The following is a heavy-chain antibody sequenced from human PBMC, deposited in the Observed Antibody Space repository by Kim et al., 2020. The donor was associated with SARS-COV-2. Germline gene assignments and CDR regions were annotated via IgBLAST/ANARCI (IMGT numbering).Heavy chain of an antibody. V-gene: IGHV4-39*01. Sequence: SETLSLTCTVSGGSISSSSYYWGWIRQPPGKGLEWIGSIYYSGSTYYNPSLKSRVTISVDTSKNQFSLKLSSVTAADTAVYYCALISWLNYFDYWGQGTLVTVSS. J-gene: IGHJ4*02. D-gene: IGHD3-9*01. CDR2: IYYSGST. CDR1: GGSISSSSYY. CDR3: ALISWLNYFDY.